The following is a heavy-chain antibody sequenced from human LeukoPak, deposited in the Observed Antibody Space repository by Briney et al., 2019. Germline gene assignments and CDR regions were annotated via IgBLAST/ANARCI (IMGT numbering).Heavy chain of an antibody. Sequence: PGGSLRLSCAASGFTFSSYAMSWVRQAPGKGLEWVSAISGSGGSTYYADSVKGRFTISRDNSKNTLYLQMNSLRAEDTAVYYCAKDEDGYYDILTGYFRAFDYWGQGTLVTVSS. CDR3: AKDEDGYYDILTGYFRAFDY. CDR2: ISGSGGST. J-gene: IGHJ4*02. CDR1: GFTFSSYA. V-gene: IGHV3-23*01. D-gene: IGHD3-9*01.